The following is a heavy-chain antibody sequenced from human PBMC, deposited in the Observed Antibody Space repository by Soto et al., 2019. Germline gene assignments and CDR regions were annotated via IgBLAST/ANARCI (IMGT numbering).Heavy chain of an antibody. CDR1: GGSFSGYY. CDR2: INHSGST. J-gene: IGHJ6*02. V-gene: IGHV4-34*01. CDR3: ARGRYYYGSGSYYPALGYYYYGMDV. Sequence: PSETLSLTCAVYGGSFSGYYWSWIRQPPGKGLEWIGEINHSGSTNYNPSLKSRVTISVDTSKNQFSLKLSSVTAADTAVYYCARGRYYYGSGSYYPALGYYYYGMDVWGQGTTVTVSS. D-gene: IGHD3-10*01.